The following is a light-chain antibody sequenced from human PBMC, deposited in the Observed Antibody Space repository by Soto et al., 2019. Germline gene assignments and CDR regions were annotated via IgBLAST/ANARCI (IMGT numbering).Light chain of an antibody. Sequence: EIVLTQSPGTLSLSPGEIATLSFRASQSLSNSFIAWYQQKPGQAPRLLIYDTTNRATGIPDRFSGSGSGTDFTLTISRLEPEDFAVFYCQQYGTSEIIFGQGTRLEIK. CDR1: QSLSNSF. CDR3: QQYGTSEII. J-gene: IGKJ5*01. V-gene: IGKV3-20*01. CDR2: DTT.